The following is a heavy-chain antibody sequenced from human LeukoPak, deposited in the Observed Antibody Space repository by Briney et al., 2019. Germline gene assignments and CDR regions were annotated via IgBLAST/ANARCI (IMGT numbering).Heavy chain of an antibody. CDR1: GFTFSSYS. J-gene: IGHJ4*02. CDR3: ARAPWDSSGQSDY. Sequence: PGGSLRLSCAASGFTFSSYSMNWVRQAPGKGLEWVSSISSSSSYIYYADSVKGRFTISRDNAKNSLYLQMNSLRAEDTAVYYCARAPWDSSGQSDYWGQGTLVTVSS. CDR2: ISSSSSYI. V-gene: IGHV3-21*01. D-gene: IGHD3-22*01.